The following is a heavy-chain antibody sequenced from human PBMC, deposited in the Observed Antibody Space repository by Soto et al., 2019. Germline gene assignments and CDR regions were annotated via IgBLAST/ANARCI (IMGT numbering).Heavy chain of an antibody. CDR1: GGSISSGDYY. CDR2: IYYSGST. Sequence: QVQLQESGPGLVKPSQTLSLTCTVSGGSISSGDYYWSWIRQPPGKGLEWIGYIYYSGSTYYNPSLKSRVTISVDTSKNQFSLKLSSVTAADTAVYYCAREAYYYDSSGYRSDAFDIWGQGTMVTVSS. D-gene: IGHD3-22*01. V-gene: IGHV4-30-4*01. J-gene: IGHJ3*02. CDR3: AREAYYYDSSGYRSDAFDI.